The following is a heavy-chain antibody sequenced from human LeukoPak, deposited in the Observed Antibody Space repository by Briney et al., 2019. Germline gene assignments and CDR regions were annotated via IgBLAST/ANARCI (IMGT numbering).Heavy chain of an antibody. J-gene: IGHJ4*02. CDR2: INTNTGNP. CDR3: ARAGIGYCSGGSCYFDY. Sequence: GASVKVSCKASGYTFTTYAMIWVRQAPGQGLEWMGWINTNTGNPTYAQGFTGRFVFSLDTSVSTAYLQISSLKAEDTAVYYCARAGIGYCSGGSCYFDYWGQGTLVTVSS. V-gene: IGHV7-4-1*02. D-gene: IGHD2-15*01. CDR1: GYTFTTYA.